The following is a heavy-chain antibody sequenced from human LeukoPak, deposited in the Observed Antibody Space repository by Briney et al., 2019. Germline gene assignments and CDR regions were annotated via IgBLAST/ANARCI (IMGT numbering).Heavy chain of an antibody. Sequence: SETLSLTCTVSGGSISSSSYYWGWIRQPPGKGLEWIGSIYYSGSTSYNPSLKSRVTISVDTSKNQFSLKLSSVTAADTAVYYCARVPLSSIAARPDSHYWGQGTLVTVSS. J-gene: IGHJ4*02. CDR2: IYYSGST. CDR3: ARVPLSSIAARPDSHY. CDR1: GGSISSSSYY. V-gene: IGHV4-39*07. D-gene: IGHD6-6*01.